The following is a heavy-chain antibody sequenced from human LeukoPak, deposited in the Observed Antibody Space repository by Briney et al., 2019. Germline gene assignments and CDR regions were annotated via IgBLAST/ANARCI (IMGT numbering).Heavy chain of an antibody. V-gene: IGHV3-30-3*01. Sequence: GGSLRLSCAASGFTFSSYSMHWVRQAPGKGLEWVAILSSDGSNKYYAESMKDRFTISRDNSKNTLYLQMNSLRPEDTAVYYCARVYYDSTGYPGGIDCWGHGTLVTVSS. D-gene: IGHD3-22*01. CDR2: LSSDGSNK. CDR1: GFTFSSYS. J-gene: IGHJ4*01. CDR3: ARVYYDSTGYPGGIDC.